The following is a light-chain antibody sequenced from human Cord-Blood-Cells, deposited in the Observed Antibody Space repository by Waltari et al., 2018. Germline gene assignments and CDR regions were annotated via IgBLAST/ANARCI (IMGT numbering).Light chain of an antibody. J-gene: IGLJ3*02. CDR1: WSNVGSCNF. V-gene: IGLV2-23*01. Sequence: QSALTQPASSSGSPGQSTTIPCTGTWSNVGSCNFVSWYQHQPGKAPKLMVSEGSKRPSGVSHLFSGSKSGNTASLTISGLQAEDEADYYCCSYAGSSTLVFGGGTKLTVL. CDR2: EGS. CDR3: CSYAGSSTLV.